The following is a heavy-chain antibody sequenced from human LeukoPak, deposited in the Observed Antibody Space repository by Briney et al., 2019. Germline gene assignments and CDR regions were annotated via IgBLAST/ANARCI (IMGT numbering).Heavy chain of an antibody. CDR3: ATDPDVGPVDY. J-gene: IGHJ4*02. CDR2: IKHSGSN. V-gene: IGHV4-34*01. Sequence: SETLSFNCAVYGGSFSGYSWSWIRQPPGKGLEWIGEIKHSGSNNYNPSLKSRVTISVDTSKNQFSLKLSSVTAADTAVYYCATDPDVGPVDYWGQGTLVTVSS. CDR1: GGSFSGYS.